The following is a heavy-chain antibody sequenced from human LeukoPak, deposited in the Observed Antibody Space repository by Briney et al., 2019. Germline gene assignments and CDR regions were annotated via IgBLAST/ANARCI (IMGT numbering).Heavy chain of an antibody. CDR3: ARSFDYGGNHFDY. V-gene: IGHV3-30*03. CDR1: GFTFNSFG. D-gene: IGHD4-23*01. CDR2: ISNDGRNQ. Sequence: GESLKISCAVSGFTFNSFGMHWVRQTPGKGLEWVAVISNDGRNQYYADSVKGRFTISRDNFKNTLYLQMDSLRAEDTAVYYCARSFDYGGNHFDYWGQGTLVTVSS. J-gene: IGHJ4*02.